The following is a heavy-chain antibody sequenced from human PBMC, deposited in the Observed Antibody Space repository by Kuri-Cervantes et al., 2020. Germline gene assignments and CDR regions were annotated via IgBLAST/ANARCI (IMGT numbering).Heavy chain of an antibody. D-gene: IGHD2-15*01. J-gene: IGHJ4*02. CDR1: GGSISSYY. CDR2: IYTSGST. V-gene: IGHV4-4*07. CDR3: TRAGGGCSGGGCYSGIDY. Sequence: SETLSLTCTVSGGSISSYYWSCVRQPAGKGLEWIGRIYTSGSTNYSPSLKSRVTISVDKSKNQFSLKVKSVTAADTAVYYCTRAGGGCSGGGCYSGIDYWGQGTLVTVSS.